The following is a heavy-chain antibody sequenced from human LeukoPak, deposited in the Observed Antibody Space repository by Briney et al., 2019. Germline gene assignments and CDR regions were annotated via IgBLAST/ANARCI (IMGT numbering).Heavy chain of an antibody. CDR1: GGSFSGYY. Sequence: SETLSLTCAVYGGSFSGYYWSWLRQPPGKGLEWIGEINHSGSTNYNPSLKSRVTISVDTSKNQFSLKLSSVTAADTAVYYCARHPSWPDYGGTFDYWGQGALVIVSS. CDR2: INHSGST. CDR3: ARHPSWPDYGGTFDY. J-gene: IGHJ4*02. D-gene: IGHD4-17*01. V-gene: IGHV4-34*01.